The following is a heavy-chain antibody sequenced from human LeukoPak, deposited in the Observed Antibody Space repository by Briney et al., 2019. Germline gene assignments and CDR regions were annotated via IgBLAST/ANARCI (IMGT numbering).Heavy chain of an antibody. CDR2: INPNSGGI. CDR1: GYTFTGYY. D-gene: IGHD6-19*01. V-gene: IGHV1-2*02. Sequence: ASLKVSCKASGYTFTGYYIHWVRQAPGQRLEWMSWINPNSGGIKYAQKFQGRVTMTRDTSISTAYMELSRLRSDDTAVYYCGRDRAFAGTAPDAFDIWGQGTMVTVSS. CDR3: GRDRAFAGTAPDAFDI. J-gene: IGHJ3*02.